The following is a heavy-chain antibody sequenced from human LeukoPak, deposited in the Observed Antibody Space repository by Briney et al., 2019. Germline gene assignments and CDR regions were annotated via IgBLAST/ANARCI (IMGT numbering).Heavy chain of an antibody. J-gene: IGHJ4*02. Sequence: GGSLRLSCAASGFTFSSYAMSWVRQAPGKGLEWVSVLSDSGATTYYADSVKGRFTISRDNSKNTLYLQMNSLRAEDTAVYYCAREVRWLANYYFDYWGQGTLVTVSS. CDR1: GFTFSSYA. CDR3: AREVRWLANYYFDY. CDR2: LSDSGATT. D-gene: IGHD5-12*01. V-gene: IGHV3-23*01.